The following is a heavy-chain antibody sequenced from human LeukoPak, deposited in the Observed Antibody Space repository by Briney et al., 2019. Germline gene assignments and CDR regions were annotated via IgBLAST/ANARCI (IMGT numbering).Heavy chain of an antibody. CDR3: ATASIAVADSSNWFDP. J-gene: IGHJ5*02. V-gene: IGHV1-24*01. CDR1: GYTFTGYY. D-gene: IGHD6-19*01. Sequence: ASVKVSCTASGYTFTGYYMHWVRQAPGKGLEWMGGFDPEDGETIYAQKFQGRVTMTEDTSTDTAYMELSSLRSEDTAVYYCATASIAVADSSNWFDPWGQGTLVTVSS. CDR2: FDPEDGET.